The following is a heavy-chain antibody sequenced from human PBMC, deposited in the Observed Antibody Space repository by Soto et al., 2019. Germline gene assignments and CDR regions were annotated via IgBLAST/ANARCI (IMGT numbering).Heavy chain of an antibody. Sequence: QVQLVQSGAEVKKPGASVRVSCKASGYTFTSYGISWVRQAPGQGLEWMGWISAYNGNTNYAQKLQGRVTMTTDTSTSTAYMELRSLRSDDTAVYYCARAAPGVQLWPPSDYWGQGTLVTVSS. CDR1: GYTFTSYG. V-gene: IGHV1-18*04. CDR2: ISAYNGNT. CDR3: ARAAPGVQLWPPSDY. D-gene: IGHD5-18*01. J-gene: IGHJ4*02.